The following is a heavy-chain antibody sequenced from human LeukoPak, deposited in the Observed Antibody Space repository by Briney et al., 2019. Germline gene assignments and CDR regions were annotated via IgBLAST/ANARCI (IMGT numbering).Heavy chain of an antibody. J-gene: IGHJ4*02. V-gene: IGHV3-7*03. Sequence: GGSLRLSCAASGLTFSEHWMTWVRQAPGKGLEWVATIKQDGSEKYYLDSVKGRFTISRDNAKSSLYLQLNSLRAEGTAVYYCAKDPQYSGVLDYWGQGTLVTVSS. CDR2: IKQDGSEK. CDR1: GLTFSEHW. D-gene: IGHD6-25*01. CDR3: AKDPQYSGVLDY.